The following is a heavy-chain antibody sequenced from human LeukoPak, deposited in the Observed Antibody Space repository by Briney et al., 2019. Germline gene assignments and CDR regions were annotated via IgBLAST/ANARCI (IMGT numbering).Heavy chain of an antibody. V-gene: IGHV4-34*01. Sequence: SETLSLTCAVYGGSFSGYYWSWIRRPPGKGLEWVGEINHSGSTNYNPSLKSRVTISVDTSKNQFSLKLSSVTAADTAVYYCARRKYQLLNALYYYYGMDVWGQGTTVTVSS. D-gene: IGHD2-2*01. CDR1: GGSFSGYY. CDR3: ARRKYQLLNALYYYYGMDV. J-gene: IGHJ6*02. CDR2: INHSGST.